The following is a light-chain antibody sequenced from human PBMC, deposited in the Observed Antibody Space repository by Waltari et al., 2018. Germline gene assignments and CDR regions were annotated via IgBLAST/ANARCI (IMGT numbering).Light chain of an antibody. J-gene: IGLJ2*01. CDR1: SPRSHY. CDR2: DKN. V-gene: IGLV3-19*01. Sequence: SSELTQDPAVSVAMGQTVRITCQGDSPRSHYASWYQQRPGQAPILVIYDKNNRPSGVPDRFSGSSSHNTGSLTITGAQAEDEASYYCHSRDASGVAGSFGGGTKLTVL. CDR3: HSRDASGVAGS.